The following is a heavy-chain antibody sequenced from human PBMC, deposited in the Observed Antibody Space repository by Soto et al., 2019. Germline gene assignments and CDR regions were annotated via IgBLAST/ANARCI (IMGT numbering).Heavy chain of an antibody. CDR1: GDSVSSNSAS. V-gene: IGHV6-1*01. CDR3: VKAGGYVGWIDP. CDR2: TYFRSKRYN. J-gene: IGHJ5*02. D-gene: IGHD2-2*01. Sequence: PSQTLSLTCAISGDSVSSNSASWNWIRQSPSRGLEWLGRTYFRSKRYNESADSVKSRITIKSDTSRNQFSLQLNSVTPEDTAVYYCVKAGGYVGWIDPGGQGTLVNVSS.